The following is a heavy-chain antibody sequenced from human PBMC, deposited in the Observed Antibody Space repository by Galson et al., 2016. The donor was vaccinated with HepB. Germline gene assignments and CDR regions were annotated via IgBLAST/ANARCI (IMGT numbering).Heavy chain of an antibody. CDR2: MRSNTYGGTT. V-gene: IGHV3-49*04. D-gene: IGHD2-2*01. Sequence: SLRLSCATSGFAFGDHGVSWVRRAPGKGLEWVGFMRSNTYGGTTEYAASVKGRFIISRDDSKSIAYLQMNSLKTEDTAVYHCTREGGYCSSSSCYTAPVRWGQGTLVTVSS. J-gene: IGHJ4*02. CDR3: TREGGYCSSSSCYTAPVR. CDR1: GFAFGDHG.